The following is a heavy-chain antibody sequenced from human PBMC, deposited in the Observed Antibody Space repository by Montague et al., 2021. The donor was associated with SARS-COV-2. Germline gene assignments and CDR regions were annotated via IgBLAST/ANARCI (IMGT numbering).Heavy chain of an antibody. D-gene: IGHD6-13*01. Sequence: ETLSLTCTVSGXSISSSSYDWGWIRQPPGKGLEWIGSMYYRGSTYYNPSLKSRVTISVDTSKNQFSLKLSSVTAADTAVYYCARVGRQQLVRLSGMDVWGQGTTVTVSS. CDR3: ARVGRQQLVRLSGMDV. CDR1: GXSISSSSYD. CDR2: MYYRGST. V-gene: IGHV4-39*07. J-gene: IGHJ6*02.